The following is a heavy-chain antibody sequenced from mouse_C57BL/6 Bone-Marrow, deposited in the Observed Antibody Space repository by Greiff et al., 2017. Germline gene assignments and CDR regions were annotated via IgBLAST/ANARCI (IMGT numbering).Heavy chain of an antibody. Sequence: EVQGVESGGGLVQPGGSLKLSCAASGFTFSDYYMYWVRQTPEKRLEWVAYISNGGGSTYYPDTVKGRFTIARDNAKNTLYLQMSRLKSEDTAMYYCARQGDYDNYVDYWGQGTTLTVSS. CDR1: GFTFSDYY. CDR2: ISNGGGST. CDR3: ARQGDYDNYVDY. J-gene: IGHJ2*01. V-gene: IGHV5-12*01. D-gene: IGHD2-4*01.